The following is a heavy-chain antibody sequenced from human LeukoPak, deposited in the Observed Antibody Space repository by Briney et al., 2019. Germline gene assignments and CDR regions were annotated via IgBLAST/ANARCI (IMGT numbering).Heavy chain of an antibody. J-gene: IGHJ4*02. Sequence: PGGSLRLSCAASGFTFSSYAMSWVPQAPGKGLEWVSAISGSGGSTYYADSVKGRFTISRDNSKNTLYLQMNSLRAEDTAVYYCAKDPFGFYGDYAPTLNYWGQGTLVTVSS. V-gene: IGHV3-23*01. D-gene: IGHD4-17*01. CDR3: AKDPFGFYGDYAPTLNY. CDR2: ISGSGGST. CDR1: GFTFSSYA.